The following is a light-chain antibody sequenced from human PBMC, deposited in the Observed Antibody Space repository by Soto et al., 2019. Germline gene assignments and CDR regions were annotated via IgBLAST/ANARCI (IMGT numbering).Light chain of an antibody. J-gene: IGLJ3*02. Sequence: QSALTQPPSASGSLGQSVTIPCTGTSSDVGRYNYVSWYQQHPGKVPKLLIYEVSNRPSGVPDRFSGSKSGNTASLTVSGLQAEDEADYYCNSYAGGDWVFGVATKLTVL. V-gene: IGLV2-8*01. CDR2: EVS. CDR3: NSYAGGDWV. CDR1: SSDVGRYNY.